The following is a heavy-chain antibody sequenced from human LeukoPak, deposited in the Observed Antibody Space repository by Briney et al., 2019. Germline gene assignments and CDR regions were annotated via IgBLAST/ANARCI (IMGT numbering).Heavy chain of an antibody. Sequence: SETLSLTCTVSGGSISSYYWSWIRQPPGKGLEWIGYIYYSGSTNYNPSLKSRVTISVDTSKNQFSLKLSSVTAADTAVYYCARRGRPYYDIPNWFDPWGQGTLVTVSS. CDR1: GGSISSYY. V-gene: IGHV4-59*12. J-gene: IGHJ5*02. D-gene: IGHD3-9*01. CDR3: ARRGRPYYDIPNWFDP. CDR2: IYYSGST.